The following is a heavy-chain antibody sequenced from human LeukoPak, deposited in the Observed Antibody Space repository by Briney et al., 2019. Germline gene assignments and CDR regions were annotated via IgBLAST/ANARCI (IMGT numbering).Heavy chain of an antibody. CDR2: IYSGGST. D-gene: IGHD3-10*01. V-gene: IGHV3-53*01. J-gene: IGHJ4*02. CDR1: GFTVSSNY. Sequence: GGSLRLSCAASGFTVSSNYMSWVRQAPGKGLEWVSVIYSGGSTYYADSVKGRFTISRDNSKNTLYLQMNSLRAEDTAVYYCARPIYGSGSYYLGYWGQGTLVTVSS. CDR3: ARPIYGSGSYYLGY.